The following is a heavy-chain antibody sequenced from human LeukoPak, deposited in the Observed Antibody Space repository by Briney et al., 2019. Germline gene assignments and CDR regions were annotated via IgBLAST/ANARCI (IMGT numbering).Heavy chain of an antibody. V-gene: IGHV3-7*01. Sequence: GGSLRLSCVGSGFTFSSHWMNWVRQAPGKGLEWVANIKYDGTEKSYVDSVKGRFTISRDNAKNSVYLQINSLRVEDTAVFYCARVNGANDYWGQGTLVTVSS. D-gene: IGHD4/OR15-4a*01. J-gene: IGHJ4*02. CDR2: IKYDGTEK. CDR3: ARVNGANDY. CDR1: GFTFSSHW.